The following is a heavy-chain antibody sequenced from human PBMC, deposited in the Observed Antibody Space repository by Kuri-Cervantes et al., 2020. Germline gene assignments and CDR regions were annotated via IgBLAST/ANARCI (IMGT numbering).Heavy chain of an antibody. V-gene: IGHV3-15*01. J-gene: IGHJ4*02. D-gene: IGHD3-10*01. CDR1: GFTFSSYG. CDR2: IKSKTDGGTT. Sequence: GGSLRLSCAASGFTFSSYGMHWVRQAPGKGLEWVGRIKSKTDGGTTDYAAPVKGRFTISRDDSKNTLYLQMNSLKTEDTAVYYCTTDSYGSGSFDYWGQGTLVTVSS. CDR3: TTDSYGSGSFDY.